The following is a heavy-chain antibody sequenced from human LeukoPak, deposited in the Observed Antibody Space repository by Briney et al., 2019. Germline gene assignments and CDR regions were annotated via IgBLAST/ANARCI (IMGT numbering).Heavy chain of an antibody. CDR1: GFTFSSYS. Sequence: GGSLRLSCAASGFTFSSYSMNWVRQAPGKGLEWVSSISSSSSYIYYADSVKGRFTISRDNAKNSLYPQMNSLRAEDTAVYYCAREGNGYSYGYSYYYYMDVWGKGTKVTVSS. CDR2: ISSSSSYI. CDR3: AREGNGYSYGYSYYYYMDV. D-gene: IGHD5-18*01. J-gene: IGHJ6*03. V-gene: IGHV3-21*01.